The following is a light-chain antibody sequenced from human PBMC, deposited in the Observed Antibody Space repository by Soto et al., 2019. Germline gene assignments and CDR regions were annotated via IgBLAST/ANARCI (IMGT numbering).Light chain of an antibody. Sequence: IVLTQSAATLSLSLGERVTLSCRASQTVGGRYLAWFQQKPGQTPRLLIYGASTRAAGVPDRFSGSGSGTDFSLTINRLEPEDFAVYYCLQYVSSPWTFGQGTKVEV. CDR1: QTVGGRY. V-gene: IGKV3-20*01. CDR3: LQYVSSPWT. J-gene: IGKJ1*01. CDR2: GAS.